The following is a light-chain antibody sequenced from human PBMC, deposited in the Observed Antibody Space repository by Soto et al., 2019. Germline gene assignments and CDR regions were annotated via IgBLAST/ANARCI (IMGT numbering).Light chain of an antibody. CDR3: QQYNSYSS. Sequence: IQMTQSPATLSASVVDRVTITFRASQSISSWLAWYQQKPGKAPKLLIYKASSLESGVPSRFSGSGSGTEFTLTISSLQPDDFATYYCQQYNSYSSFGQGTKVDIK. CDR2: KAS. CDR1: QSISSW. J-gene: IGKJ1*01. V-gene: IGKV1-5*03.